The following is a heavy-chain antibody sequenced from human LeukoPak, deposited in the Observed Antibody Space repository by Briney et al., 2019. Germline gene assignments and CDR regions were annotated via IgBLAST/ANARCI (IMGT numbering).Heavy chain of an antibody. D-gene: IGHD6-6*01. V-gene: IGHV3-30-3*01. Sequence: PGGSLRLSCAASGFTFSSYTMHWVRQAPGKGLEWVALILYDGSNKYYADSVKGRFTISRDNSNNTLYLQMNSLRAEDTAVYYCASPGDSSSSYYYYYMDVWGKGTTVTVSS. CDR1: GFTFSSYT. CDR3: ASPGDSSSSYYYYYMDV. J-gene: IGHJ6*03. CDR2: ILYDGSNK.